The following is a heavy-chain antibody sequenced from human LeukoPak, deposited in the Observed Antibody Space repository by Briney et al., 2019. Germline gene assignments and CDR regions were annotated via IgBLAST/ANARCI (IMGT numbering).Heavy chain of an antibody. D-gene: IGHD1-7*01. CDR1: GDSMTRGGYY. CDR2: IYHSGTT. J-gene: IGHJ4*02. V-gene: IGHV4-31*03. Sequence: SQTLSLTCTVSGDSMTRGGYYWRSVRQHPGKGLEWVGFIYHSGTTFYNPSLESRPNISVDTSQNQFSLKLTSVTAADTAVYYCARAMNYRNYFDYWGQGTLVTVSS. CDR3: ARAMNYRNYFDY.